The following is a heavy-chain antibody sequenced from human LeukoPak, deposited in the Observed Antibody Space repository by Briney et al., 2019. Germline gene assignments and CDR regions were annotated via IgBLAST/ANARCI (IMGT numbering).Heavy chain of an antibody. J-gene: IGHJ4*02. V-gene: IGHV3-7*01. CDR1: KFLFHGYW. CDR2: IKQDGSEG. CDR3: ARLNFWSNSYAAPFDS. D-gene: IGHD3-16*01. Sequence: TGGSLRLSCAASKFLFHGYWMSWVRQAPGKGLEWVANIKQDGSEGYYMDSVKGRFTISRDNAKNLLFLQMNSLRPDDTAVYYCARLNFWSNSYAAPFDSWGQGSLVTVSS.